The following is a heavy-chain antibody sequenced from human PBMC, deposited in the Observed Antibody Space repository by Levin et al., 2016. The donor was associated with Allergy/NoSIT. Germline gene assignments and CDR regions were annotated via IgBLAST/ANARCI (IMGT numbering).Heavy chain of an antibody. D-gene: IGHD3-3*01. CDR3: ARAPYYDFWSGYFYPFDY. J-gene: IGHJ4*02. CDR2: IKQDGSEK. Sequence: WIRQPPGKGLEWVANIKQDGSEKYYVDSVKGRFTISRDNAKNSLYLQMNSLRAEDTAVYYCARAPYYDFWSGYFYPFDYWGQGTLVTVSS. V-gene: IGHV3-7*04.